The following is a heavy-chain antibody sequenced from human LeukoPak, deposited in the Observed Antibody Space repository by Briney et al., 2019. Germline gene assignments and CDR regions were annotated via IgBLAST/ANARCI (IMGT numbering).Heavy chain of an antibody. D-gene: IGHD3-10*01. CDR2: IYSGGST. CDR3: ARVGYYYGSGYFDY. Sequence: GGSLRLSCAASGFTVSSNYMSWVRQAPGKGLEWVSVIYSGGSTYYADSVKGRFTIARDNSKNTLYLQMNSLRGEETAVYYCARVGYYYGSGYFDYWGQGTLVTVSS. J-gene: IGHJ4*02. CDR1: GFTVSSNY. V-gene: IGHV3-53*01.